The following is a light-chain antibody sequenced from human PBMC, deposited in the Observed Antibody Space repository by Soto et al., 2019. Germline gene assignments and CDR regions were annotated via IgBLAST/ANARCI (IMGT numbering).Light chain of an antibody. CDR1: QRISSW. J-gene: IGKJ1*01. CDR3: QQYNTYSPT. V-gene: IGKV1-5*03. Sequence: DIQMTQSPSTLSAFVGDRVTITCRASQRISSWLAWYQQKPGKAPNLLIYKASSLESGVPSRFSGSGSGTEFTLTIRSLQPDDFATYYCQQYNTYSPTFGQGTKVEIK. CDR2: KAS.